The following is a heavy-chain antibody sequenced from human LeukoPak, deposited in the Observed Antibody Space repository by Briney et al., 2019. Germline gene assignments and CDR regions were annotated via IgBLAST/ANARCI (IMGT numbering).Heavy chain of an antibody. CDR2: INPSGGST. CDR3: ARDGYEDGSTRAYYYYGMDV. V-gene: IGHV1-46*01. CDR1: GYTFTSYY. D-gene: IGHD2-2*01. Sequence: ASVKVSCKASGYTFTSYYMHWVRQAPGQGPEWMGIINPSGGSTSYAQKFQGRVTMTRDTSTSTVYMELSSLRSEDTAVYYCARDGYEDGSTRAYYYYGMDVWGQGTTVTVSS. J-gene: IGHJ6*02.